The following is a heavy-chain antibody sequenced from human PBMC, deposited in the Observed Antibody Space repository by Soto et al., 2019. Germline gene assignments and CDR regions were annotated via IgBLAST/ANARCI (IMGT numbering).Heavy chain of an antibody. J-gene: IGHJ4*02. CDR3: ARRRYSYGYDY. CDR2: IYYSGST. Sequence: SETLSLTCTVSGGSISSYYWSWIRQPPGKGLEWIGYIYYSGSTNYNPSLKSRVTISVDTSKNQFSLKLSSVTAADTAVYYCARRRYSYGYDYWGQGTLVTVS. CDR1: GGSISSYY. V-gene: IGHV4-59*08. D-gene: IGHD5-18*01.